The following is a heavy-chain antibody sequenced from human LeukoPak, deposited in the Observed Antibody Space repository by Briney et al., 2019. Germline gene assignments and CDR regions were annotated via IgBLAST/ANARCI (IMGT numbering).Heavy chain of an antibody. J-gene: IGHJ1*01. CDR2: IIPILGIA. CDR1: GGTFSSYT. CDR3: ARDLDVVVVAAMGPFNFQH. V-gene: IGHV1-69*04. D-gene: IGHD2-15*01. Sequence: SVNVSCMASGGTFSSYTISWVRQAPGRGREGMGRIIPILGIANYAQKFQGKVTITADKSTSTAYMELSSLRSEDTAVYYCARDLDVVVVAAMGPFNFQHWGQGTLVTVSS.